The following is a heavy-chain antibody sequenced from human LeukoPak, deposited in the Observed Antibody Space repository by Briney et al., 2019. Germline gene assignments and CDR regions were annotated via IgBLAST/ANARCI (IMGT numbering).Heavy chain of an antibody. Sequence: PGGSLRLSCAASGFTFSSYGMHWVRQAPGKGLEWVSAISGSGGSTYYADSVKGRFTISRDNSKNTLYLQMNSLRAEDTAVYYCAKDTVTTENYFDYWGQGTLVTVSS. CDR1: GFTFSSYG. V-gene: IGHV3-23*01. D-gene: IGHD4-17*01. CDR3: AKDTVTTENYFDY. CDR2: ISGSGGST. J-gene: IGHJ4*02.